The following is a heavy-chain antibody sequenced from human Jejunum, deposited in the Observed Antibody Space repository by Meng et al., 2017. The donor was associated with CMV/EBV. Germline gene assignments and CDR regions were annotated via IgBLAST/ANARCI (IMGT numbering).Heavy chain of an antibody. CDR2: INYSGTT. CDR3: ARALGDIAGADGLDV. D-gene: IGHD6-19*01. V-gene: IGHV4-59*01. Sequence: GRSLNRYYWNWLRQSPGKGLEWIGYINYSGTTNYNPSLKGRVTISIDTSKNHFSLKLRSVSAADTAVYYCARALGDIAGADGLDVWGQGSTVTVSS. CDR1: GRSLNRYY. J-gene: IGHJ6*02.